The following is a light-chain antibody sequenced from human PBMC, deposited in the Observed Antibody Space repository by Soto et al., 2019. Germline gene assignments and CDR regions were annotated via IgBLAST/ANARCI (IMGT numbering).Light chain of an antibody. CDR2: DAS. CDR3: QQRSNLPPWT. CDR1: QGVSSS. Sequence: LTQSPSTLSLSKRERATLSCRASQGVSSSLAWYQQKPGQAPRLLIYDASNRATGIPARFSGSGSGTDFTLTISSLEPEDFAVYYCQQRSNLPPWTFGQVGMV. V-gene: IGKV3-11*01. J-gene: IGKJ1*01.